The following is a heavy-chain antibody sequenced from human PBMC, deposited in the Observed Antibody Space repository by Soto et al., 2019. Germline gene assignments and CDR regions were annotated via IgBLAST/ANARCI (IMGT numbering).Heavy chain of an antibody. CDR2: IYNSGIT. V-gene: IGHV4-30-4*01. D-gene: IGHD3-3*01. J-gene: IGHJ5*02. CDR1: GGSISSGDYS. Sequence: QVLLQESGPGLVKSSQTLSLTCTVSGGSISSGDYSWSWVRQSPGKGLEWIGHIYNSGITYYNPSLKRRSVISIDTSRNQFSLRLNSRTAADRAVYFCARGVTVFGLVSRFWFDPWGQGTVVTVSS. CDR3: ARGVTVFGLVSRFWFDP.